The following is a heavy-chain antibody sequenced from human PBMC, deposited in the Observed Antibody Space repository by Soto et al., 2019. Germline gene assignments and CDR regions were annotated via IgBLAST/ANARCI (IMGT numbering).Heavy chain of an antibody. D-gene: IGHD1-20*01. CDR1: GFTFSSDA. CDR2: ISYDGSKK. J-gene: IGHJ4*02. V-gene: IGHV3-30-3*01. Sequence: QVQLVESGGGVVQPGRSLRLSCAASGFTFSSDAMHWVRLALGKGLEWVAVISYDGSKKYYADSVKGRFTISRDNSKNTLYLQMNSLRAEDTAVYYCAGAYAAITPGDYWGQGTLVTVSS. CDR3: AGAYAAITPGDY.